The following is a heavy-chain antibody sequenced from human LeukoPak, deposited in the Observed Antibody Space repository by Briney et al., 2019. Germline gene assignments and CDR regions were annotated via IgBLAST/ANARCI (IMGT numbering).Heavy chain of an antibody. V-gene: IGHV3-64*01. D-gene: IGHD1-26*01. CDR2: ISSNGGST. J-gene: IGHJ4*02. CDR3: ARVHGSERSYWRYFDY. Sequence: PGGSLRLSCAASGFTFSSYAMHWVRQAPGKGLEYVSAISSNGGSTYYANSVKGRFTISRDNSKNTLYLQMGSLRAEDMAVYYCARVHGSERSYWRYFDYWGRGTLVTVSS. CDR1: GFTFSSYA.